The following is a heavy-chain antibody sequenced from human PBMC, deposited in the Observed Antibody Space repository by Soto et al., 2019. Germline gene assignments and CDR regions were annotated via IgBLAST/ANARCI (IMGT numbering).Heavy chain of an antibody. J-gene: IGHJ4*02. CDR1: GGSFSGYY. D-gene: IGHD6-19*01. CDR3: ARGRNADSGCYDY. Sequence: PSETLSLTCAVYGGSFSGYYWSWIRQPPGKGPEWIGEINHSGSTNYNPSLKSRVTISVDTSKNQFSLKLSSVTAADTAVYYCARGRNADSGCYDYWGQGTLVTVSS. V-gene: IGHV4-34*01. CDR2: INHSGST.